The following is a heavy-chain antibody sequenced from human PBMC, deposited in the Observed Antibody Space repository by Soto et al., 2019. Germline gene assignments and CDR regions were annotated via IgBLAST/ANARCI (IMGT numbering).Heavy chain of an antibody. Sequence: QVTLKEAGPVLVKPTETLTLRCTVSGLSITDSEMGVSWIRQPPGQPLEWLAHIDSSGEKSYRTFLKSRLAIAKNTPNSQKVHTIKNMYAADKAKHYCARLDLADAGYPWFDPWGQGISVTGSS. V-gene: IGHV2-26*01. J-gene: IGHJ5*02. CDR2: IDSSGEK. CDR1: GLSITDSEMG. D-gene: IGHD2-2*01. CDR3: ARLDLADAGYPWFDP.